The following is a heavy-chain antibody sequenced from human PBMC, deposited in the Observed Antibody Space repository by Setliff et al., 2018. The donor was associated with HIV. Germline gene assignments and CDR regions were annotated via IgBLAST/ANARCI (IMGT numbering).Heavy chain of an antibody. CDR2: ISSSGSYI. D-gene: IGHD1-26*01. CDR1: GFTFITST. V-gene: IGHV3-21*01. CDR3: AAVFTGEPGRSLDY. J-gene: IGHJ4*02. Sequence: GGSLRLSCAVSGFTFITSTMNWVRQAPGKGLEWVASISSSGSYIHFADSVKGRFTISRDNAKNSQYLLMSDLRAEDTAVYYCAAVFTGEPGRSLDYWGQGTPVTVSS.